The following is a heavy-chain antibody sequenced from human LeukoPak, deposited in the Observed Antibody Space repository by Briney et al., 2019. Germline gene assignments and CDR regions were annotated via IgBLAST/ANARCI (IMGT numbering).Heavy chain of an antibody. CDR1: GYNFNGYF. J-gene: IGHJ4*02. CDR3: AARYDSTGRKT. D-gene: IGHD3-22*01. Sequence: ASVKLSCKASGYNFNGYFIHWGRQAPGQGPEWMAYINPNSGNTKVVQKFQDRVTFTRDISLNTVYMEMRGLTSDDTDTYSCAARYDSTGRKTWGQGTLVSVSS. CDR2: INPNSGNT. V-gene: IGHV1-2*02.